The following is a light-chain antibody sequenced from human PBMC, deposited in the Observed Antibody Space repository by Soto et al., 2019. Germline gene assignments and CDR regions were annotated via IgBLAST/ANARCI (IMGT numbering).Light chain of an antibody. Sequence: DIQMTQSPSSLSASVGDRVTITCRASQSISSYLNWYQQKPGKAPKLLIYAASSLEGGVPSRFSGSGSGTEFILTISSLQPDDFATYYCQQYHSWTFGQGTKVDIK. CDR2: AAS. V-gene: IGKV1-39*01. CDR3: QQYHSWT. J-gene: IGKJ1*01. CDR1: QSISSY.